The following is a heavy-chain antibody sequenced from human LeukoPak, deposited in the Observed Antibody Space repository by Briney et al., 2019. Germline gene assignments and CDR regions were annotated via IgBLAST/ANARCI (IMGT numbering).Heavy chain of an antibody. CDR2: ISSSSSYI. J-gene: IGHJ5*02. D-gene: IGHD6-13*01. Sequence: PGGSLRLSCAASGFTFSSSSMNWVRQAPGKGLEWVSSISSSSSYIYYAASVKGRFTISRDNAKNSLYLQMNSLRAEDTAVYYCAGFSYSSSWNPFDPWGQGTLVTVSS. CDR3: AGFSYSSSWNPFDP. V-gene: IGHV3-21*01. CDR1: GFTFSSSS.